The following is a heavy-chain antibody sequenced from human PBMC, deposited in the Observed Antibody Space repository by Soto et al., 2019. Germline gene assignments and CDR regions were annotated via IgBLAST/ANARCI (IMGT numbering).Heavy chain of an antibody. J-gene: IGHJ4*02. V-gene: IGHV4-4*07. CDR2: ISTSGNV. D-gene: IGHD3-3*01. CDR3: ARDNNDFWSLYPLAFDY. Sequence: QVQLQESGPGLVKPSETLSLTCTVSGGSLTKYYWSWIRQPAGKGLEWIGRISTSGNVVSKASLKSRLTMSVDRSKNQSYLRLTAVTAADTAVYYCARDNNDFWSLYPLAFDYWGQGALVTVSS. CDR1: GGSLTKYY.